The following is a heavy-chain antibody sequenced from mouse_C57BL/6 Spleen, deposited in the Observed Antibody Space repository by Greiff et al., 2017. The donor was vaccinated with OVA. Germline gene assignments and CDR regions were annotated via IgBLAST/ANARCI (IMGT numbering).Heavy chain of an antibody. J-gene: IGHJ3*01. V-gene: IGHV1-64*01. Sequence: QVQLQQPGAELVKPGASVKLSCKASGYTFTSYWMHWVKQRPGQGLEWIGMIHPNSGSTNYNEKFKSKATLTVDKSSSTAYMQLSSLTSEDSAVYYCASTVGGAWFAYWGQGTLVTVSA. D-gene: IGHD1-1*01. CDR3: ASTVGGAWFAY. CDR2: IHPNSGST. CDR1: GYTFTSYW.